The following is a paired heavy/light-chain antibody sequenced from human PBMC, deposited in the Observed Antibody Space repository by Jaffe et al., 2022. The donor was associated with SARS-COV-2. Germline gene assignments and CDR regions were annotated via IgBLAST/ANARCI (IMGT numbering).Light chain of an antibody. Sequence: EIVMTQSPATLSVSPGERATLSCRASQSVGSSLAWYQQKPGQAPRLLIYGASTRATGIPARFSGSGSGTEFTLTISSLQSEDAAVYSCQEYYNWRGTFGQGTKVEI. CDR2: GAS. V-gene: IGKV3-15*01. CDR1: QSVGSS. CDR3: QEYYNWRGT. J-gene: IGKJ1*01.
Heavy chain of an antibody. J-gene: IGHJ6*03. CDR2: ISSSGSIT. D-gene: IGHD3-10*01. CDR1: GFTFSSCS. V-gene: IGHV3-48*01. Sequence: EVQLVESGGGLVQPGGSLRLSCAVSGFTFSSCSMNWVRQAPGKGLEWVSYISSSGSITYYTDSVKGRFTISRDSARNSLYLQMNSLRAEDTAVYYCARGGSGYYYSYMDVWGKGTTVTVSS. CDR3: ARGGSGYYYSYMDV.